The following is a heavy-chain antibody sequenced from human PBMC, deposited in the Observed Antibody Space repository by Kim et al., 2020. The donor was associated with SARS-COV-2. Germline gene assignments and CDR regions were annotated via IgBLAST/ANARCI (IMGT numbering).Heavy chain of an antibody. V-gene: IGHV3-48*03. J-gene: IGHJ6*02. Sequence: GGSLRLSCAASGFTFSSYEMNWVRQAPGKGLEWVSYISSSGSTIYYADSVKGRFTISRDNAKNSLYLQMNSLRAEDTAVYYCARDPGATYSSGWYYYYYGMDVWGQGTTVTVSS. CDR3: ARDPGATYSSGWYYYYYGMDV. D-gene: IGHD6-19*01. CDR1: GFTFSSYE. CDR2: ISSSGSTI.